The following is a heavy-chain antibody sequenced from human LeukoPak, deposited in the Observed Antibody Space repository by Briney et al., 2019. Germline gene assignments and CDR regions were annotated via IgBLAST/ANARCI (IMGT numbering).Heavy chain of an antibody. J-gene: IGHJ3*01. V-gene: IGHV4-39*01. Sequence: SQTLSLTCSVSGGSISSSSYYWGWIRQPPGKGLEWIGSIYYSGDTYYNPSLKSRVTISVDTSKNQFSLKLSSVTAADTAVYYCARLFSSSWYRGAFDLWGQGTMVTVSS. CDR2: IYYSGDT. D-gene: IGHD6-13*01. CDR1: GGSISSSSYY. CDR3: ARLFSSSWYRGAFDL.